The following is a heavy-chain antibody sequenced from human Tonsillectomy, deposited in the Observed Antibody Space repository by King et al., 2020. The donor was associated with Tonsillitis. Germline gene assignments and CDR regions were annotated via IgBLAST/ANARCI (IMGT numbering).Heavy chain of an antibody. Sequence: VQLVESGGGVVQPGRSLRLSCAASGFTFSGYGMHWVRQAPGKGLEWVAIIWYDGSNKYYADSVKGRFTISRVNSKNTLYLQMNSLRAEDTAVYYCAREGYYYDSSGSNPFDYWGQGTLVTVSS. J-gene: IGHJ4*02. CDR3: AREGYYYDSSGSNPFDY. CDR2: IWYDGSNK. D-gene: IGHD3-22*01. V-gene: IGHV3-33*01. CDR1: GFTFSGYG.